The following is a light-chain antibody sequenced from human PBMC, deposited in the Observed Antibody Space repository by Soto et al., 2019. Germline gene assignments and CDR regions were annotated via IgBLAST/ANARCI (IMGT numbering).Light chain of an antibody. CDR2: ATS. V-gene: IGKV3-20*01. Sequence: EIVLTQSPATLSVSPGEEAILSCRASQSVPSDSLAWYQHKPGQAPRLLIYATSKKATGVPARFGGSGTGTDSTLSVNTVEPEDFAVYYCQHYDIATRTFGQGTKLEVK. J-gene: IGKJ1*01. CDR1: QSVPSDS. CDR3: QHYDIATRT.